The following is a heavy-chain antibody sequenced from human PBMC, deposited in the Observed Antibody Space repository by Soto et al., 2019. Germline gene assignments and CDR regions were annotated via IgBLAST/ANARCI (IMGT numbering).Heavy chain of an antibody. CDR3: AQLSGKLVPKAEYFQH. V-gene: IGHV2-5*01. CDR1: GFSLSTSGVG. D-gene: IGHD6-6*01. CDR2: IYWNDDK. Sequence: SGPTLVNPTQTLTLTCTFSGFSLSTSGVGVGWIRQPPGKALEWLALIYWNDDKRYSPSLKSRLTITKDTSKNQVVLTMTNMDTVDTATYYCAQLSGKLVPKAEYFQHWGQGTLVTVCS. J-gene: IGHJ1*01.